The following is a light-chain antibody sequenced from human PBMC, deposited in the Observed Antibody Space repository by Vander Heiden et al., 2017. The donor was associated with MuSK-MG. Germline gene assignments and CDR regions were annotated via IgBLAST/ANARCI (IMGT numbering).Light chain of an antibody. J-gene: IGKJ3*01. CDR1: QSISSY. V-gene: IGKV1-39*01. Sequence: DIQMTQSPSSLSASVGDRVTITCRASQSISSYLNWYQQKPGKAPKLLIYAASSLQSGVPSRFSGSGSGTDFTLTISMLQPEDFATYYCQQSYSTPITFGHGTKVDIK. CDR3: QQSYSTPIT. CDR2: AAS.